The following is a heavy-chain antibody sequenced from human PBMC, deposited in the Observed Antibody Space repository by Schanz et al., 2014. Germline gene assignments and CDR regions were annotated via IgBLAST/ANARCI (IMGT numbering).Heavy chain of an antibody. J-gene: IGHJ6*02. V-gene: IGHV4-30-4*07. CDR2: IYSSGST. CDR3: YGMDV. CDR1: GGSISSGAYS. Sequence: QVQLQESGPRLVKPSQTLSLTCTVSGGSISSGAYSWSWIRQPPGKRPEWIGYIYSSGSTYYNPSLKSRVTISIDTSKTQFSLRLTSVTAADTAVYYCYGMDVWGQGTTVTVSS.